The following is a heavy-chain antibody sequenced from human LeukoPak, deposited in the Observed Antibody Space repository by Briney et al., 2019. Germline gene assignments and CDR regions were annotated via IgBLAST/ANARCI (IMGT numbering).Heavy chain of an antibody. V-gene: IGHV4-34*01. CDR3: AGGYYGRAFDY. D-gene: IGHD3-10*01. CDR1: GGSFSGYY. J-gene: IGHJ4*02. CDR2: INHSGST. Sequence: SETLSLTCAVYGGSFSGYYWSWIRQPPGKGLEWIGEINHSGSTNYNPSLKSRVTISVDTSKNQFSLKLSSVTAADTAVYYCAGGYYGRAFDYWGQGTLVTVSS.